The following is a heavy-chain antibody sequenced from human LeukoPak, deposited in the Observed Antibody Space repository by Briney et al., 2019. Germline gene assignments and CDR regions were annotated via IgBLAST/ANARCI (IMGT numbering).Heavy chain of an antibody. J-gene: IGHJ4*02. V-gene: IGHV1-2*02. D-gene: IGHD1-1*01. Sequence: GASVKVSCKASGYTFTGYYMHWVRQAPGQGLEWMGWINPNSGGTNYAQKFQGRVTMTRDTSISTAYMELSRLRSDDTAVYYCARVRIPSRLERLSYFDYWGQGTLVTVSS. CDR2: INPNSGGT. CDR3: ARVRIPSRLERLSYFDY. CDR1: GYTFTGYY.